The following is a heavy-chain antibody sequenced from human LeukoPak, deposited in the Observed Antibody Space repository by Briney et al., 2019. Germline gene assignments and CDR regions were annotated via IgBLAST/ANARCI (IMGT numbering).Heavy chain of an antibody. CDR1: GYTFTNYG. CDR3: ARDLKTFYYDISGLSLFDF. D-gene: IGHD3-22*01. J-gene: IGHJ5*01. V-gene: IGHV1-18*04. CDR2: IGGNNGNT. Sequence: ASVKVSCKASGYTFTNYGISWVRQAPGQGLEWMGWIGGNNGNTNYAQKFQGRVTVTTDTSTSTVYMELRSLRSDDTAMYFCARDLKTFYYDISGLSLFDFWGQGTLVTVSS.